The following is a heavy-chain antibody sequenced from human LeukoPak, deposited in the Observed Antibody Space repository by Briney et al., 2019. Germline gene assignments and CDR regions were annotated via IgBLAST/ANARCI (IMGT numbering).Heavy chain of an antibody. J-gene: IGHJ6*03. CDR3: ARGRVTMFRDLYYYYYYMDV. V-gene: IGHV1-69*05. CDR2: IIPIFGTA. CDR1: GGTFSSYA. Sequence: ASVKVSCKASGGTFSSYAISWVRQAPGQGIEWMGGIIPIFGTANYAKKFQGRVTITTDESTSTAYMALSRLRSEDTAVYYCARGRVTMFRDLYYYYYYMDVWGKGTTVTVSS. D-gene: IGHD3-10*01.